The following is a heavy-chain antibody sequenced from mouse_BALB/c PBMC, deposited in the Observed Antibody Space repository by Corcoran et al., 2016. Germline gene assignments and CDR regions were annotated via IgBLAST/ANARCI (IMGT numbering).Heavy chain of an antibody. J-gene: IGHJ3*01. D-gene: IGHD1-1*01. CDR2: INPSSGYT. CDR1: GYTFTSYT. V-gene: IGHV1-4*02. Sequence: QVQLQQSAAELARPGASVKMSCKASGYTFTSYTMHWVKQRPGQGLEWIGYINPSSGYTEYNQKFKDKTTLTADKSSSTAYMQLSSLTSEDSAVYYCARSYGSSYDWFAYWGQGTLVTVSA. CDR3: ARSYGSSYDWFAY.